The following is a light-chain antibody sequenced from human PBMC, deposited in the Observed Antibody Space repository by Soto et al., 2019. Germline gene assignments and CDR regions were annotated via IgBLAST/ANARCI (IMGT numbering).Light chain of an antibody. CDR3: SSHSSTSHYV. V-gene: IGLV2-14*03. J-gene: IGLJ1*01. CDR2: DVS. CDR1: SSDVGGDH. Sequence: QSVLTQPASVSGSPGQSIAISCSGTSSDVGGDHVSWYQHHPGKVPRLIIYDVSNRPSGISNRFSGSKSDNTASLTISGLQAADEADYYCSSHSSTSHYVFGTGTRSPS.